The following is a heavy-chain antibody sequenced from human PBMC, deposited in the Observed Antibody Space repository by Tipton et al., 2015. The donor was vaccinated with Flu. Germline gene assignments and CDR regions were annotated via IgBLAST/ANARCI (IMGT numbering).Heavy chain of an antibody. V-gene: IGHV4-34*01. J-gene: IGHJ5*02. Sequence: TLSLTCAVYGGSFSGYYWSWICQPPGKGLEWIGEINHSGGTNYNPSLKSRVTISVDTSKNQFSLKLSSVTAADTAVYYCARGGGFDPWGQGTLVTVSS. CDR1: GGSFSGYY. CDR3: ARGGGFDP. D-gene: IGHD3-16*01. CDR2: INHSGGT.